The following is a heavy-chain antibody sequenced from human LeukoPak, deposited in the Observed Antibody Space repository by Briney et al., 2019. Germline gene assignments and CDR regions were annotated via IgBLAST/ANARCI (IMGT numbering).Heavy chain of an antibody. CDR1: GDSISGYY. J-gene: IGHJ4*02. Sequence: SETLSLTCTVSGDSISGYYWSWIRQPPGKGLEWIGNIYYSGTTNYNPSLKSRVTISVDTSKNQFSLKLSSVTAADTAIYYCARGGSCHGYWGQGILVTVSS. CDR2: IYYSGTT. CDR3: ARGGSCHGY. V-gene: IGHV4-59*01. D-gene: IGHD1-26*01.